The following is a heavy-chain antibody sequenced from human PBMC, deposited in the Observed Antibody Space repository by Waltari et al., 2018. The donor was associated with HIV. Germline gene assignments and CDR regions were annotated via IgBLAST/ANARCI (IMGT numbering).Heavy chain of an antibody. CDR3: ARDLIGPRII. Sequence: EVQLVESGGGLVQPGGSLRLSCAASGFPFSSYSMNWVRQAPGKGLEWGSYLSSRGTTIYYADSVKGRFTISRDNAKNSLYLQMNSLRDEDTAVYYCARDLIGPRIIWGQGTLVTVSS. CDR2: LSSRGTTI. J-gene: IGHJ4*02. D-gene: IGHD3-16*01. CDR1: GFPFSSYS. V-gene: IGHV3-48*02.